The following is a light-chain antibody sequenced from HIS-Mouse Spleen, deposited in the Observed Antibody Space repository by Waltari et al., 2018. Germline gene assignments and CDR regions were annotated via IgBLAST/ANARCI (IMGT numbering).Light chain of an antibody. Sequence: DIVMTQSPDSLAVSLGEGATINCKSRPSVLYSSNNKNYLAWYQQKPGQPPKLLIYWASTRESGVPDRFSGSGSGTDFTLTISSLQAEDVAVYYCQQYYSTPLTFGGGTKVEIK. CDR1: PSVLYSSNNKNY. CDR3: QQYYSTPLT. J-gene: IGKJ4*01. V-gene: IGKV4-1*01. CDR2: WAS.